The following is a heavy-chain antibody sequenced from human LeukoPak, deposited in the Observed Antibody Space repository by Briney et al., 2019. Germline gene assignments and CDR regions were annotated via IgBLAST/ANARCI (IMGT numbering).Heavy chain of an antibody. CDR1: GFTFSSYN. Sequence: GGSLRLSCVVSGFTFSSYNMNWVRQAPGKGLEWVSYISSSSSTIYYADSVKGRFTISRDNAKNSLYLQMNSLRAEDTAVYYCARGIDSSGYNIYWGQGTLVTVSS. V-gene: IGHV3-48*01. CDR3: ARGIDSSGYNIY. CDR2: ISSSSSTI. D-gene: IGHD3-22*01. J-gene: IGHJ4*02.